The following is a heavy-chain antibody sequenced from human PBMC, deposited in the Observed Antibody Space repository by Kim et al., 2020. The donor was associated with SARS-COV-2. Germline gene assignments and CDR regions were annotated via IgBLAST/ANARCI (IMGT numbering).Heavy chain of an antibody. J-gene: IGHJ6*03. CDR1: GGTFSSYA. D-gene: IGHD2-2*01. CDR3: ASTYCSSTSCYYYYYYMDV. CDR2: IIPILGIA. V-gene: IGHV1-69*04. Sequence: SVKVSCKASGGTFSSYAISWVRQAPGQGLEWMGRIIPILGIANYAQKFQGRVTITADKSTSTAYMELSSLRSEDTAVYYCASTYCSSTSCYYYYYYMDVWGKGTTVTVSS.